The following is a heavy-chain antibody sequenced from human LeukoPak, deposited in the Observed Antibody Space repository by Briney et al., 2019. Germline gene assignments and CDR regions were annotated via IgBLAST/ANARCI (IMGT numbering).Heavy chain of an antibody. V-gene: IGHV2-5*01. Sequence: SGPTLVKPTHTLTLTCTFSGFSLSTSGVGVGWIRQPPGKALEWLALIYWNDDKRYSPSLKSRLTITKDTSKNQVVLTMTNMDPVDTATYYCAHRGLAPQWFGAWFDPWGQGTLVSVSS. CDR2: IYWNDDK. D-gene: IGHD3-10*01. CDR3: AHRGLAPQWFGAWFDP. CDR1: GFSLSTSGVG. J-gene: IGHJ5*02.